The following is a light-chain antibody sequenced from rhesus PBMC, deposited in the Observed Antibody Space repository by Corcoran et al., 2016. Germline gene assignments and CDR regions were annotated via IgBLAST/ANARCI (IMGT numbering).Light chain of an antibody. CDR1: QSLVHSNGNTY. J-gene: IGKJ4*01. Sequence: DVVMTQSPLSLSITPGQPASISCRSSQSLVHSNGNTYLSWFQQKQGQPTRRLIYQVYNRDSGVPDRFSGRGAGTDFTLKISRVEAEDVGVYYCGQGTHVPPFTFGGGTKVEIK. V-gene: IGKV2-65*01. CDR2: QVY. CDR3: GQGTHVPPFT.